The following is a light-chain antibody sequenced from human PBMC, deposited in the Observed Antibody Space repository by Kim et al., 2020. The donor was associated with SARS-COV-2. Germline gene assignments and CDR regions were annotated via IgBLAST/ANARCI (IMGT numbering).Light chain of an antibody. Sequence: ETVMTQSPATLSVSPGERVTLSCRASQSVSSNLAWYQQKPGQAPRILIHGASTRATGIPARISGSGSGTEFTLTISSLQSEDFAVYFCQQYNNWPRTFGQGTKVGIK. CDR3: QQYNNWPRT. CDR1: QSVSSN. V-gene: IGKV3-15*01. CDR2: GAS. J-gene: IGKJ1*01.